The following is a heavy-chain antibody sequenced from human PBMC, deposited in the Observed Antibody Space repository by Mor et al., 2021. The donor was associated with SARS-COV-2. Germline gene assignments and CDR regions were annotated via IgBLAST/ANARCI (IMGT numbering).Heavy chain of an antibody. Sequence: GKGLEWVGRSRNKANSYSTQYAASVKGRFTISRDDSKNSLYLQMNSLKTEDTAVYYCITRPDYGDYFGFDFWGQG. CDR3: ITRPDYGDYFGFDF. CDR2: SRNKANSYST. J-gene: IGHJ4*02. V-gene: IGHV3-72*01. D-gene: IGHD4-17*01.